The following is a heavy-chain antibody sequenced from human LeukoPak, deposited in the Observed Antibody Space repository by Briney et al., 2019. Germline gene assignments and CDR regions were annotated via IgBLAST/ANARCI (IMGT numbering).Heavy chain of an antibody. Sequence: SETLSLTCTVSGYSISSGYYWGWIRQPPGKGLEWIGSIYHSGSTYYNPSLKSRVTISVDTSKNQFSLKLSSVTAADTAVYYCAGGFLCSSTSCYFSNWYFDLWGRGTLVTVSS. CDR2: IYHSGST. CDR1: GYSISSGYY. V-gene: IGHV4-38-2*02. D-gene: IGHD2-2*01. CDR3: AGGFLCSSTSCYFSNWYFDL. J-gene: IGHJ2*01.